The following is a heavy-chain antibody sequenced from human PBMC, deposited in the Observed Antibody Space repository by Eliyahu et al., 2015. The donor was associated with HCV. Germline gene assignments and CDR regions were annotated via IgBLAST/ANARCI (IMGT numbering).Heavy chain of an antibody. D-gene: IGHD6-19*01. V-gene: IGHV4-59*01. J-gene: IGHJ5*02. CDR1: GGSXTTYY. CDR2: IHYXRST. Sequence: QVQLQESGPGLVKPSETLSLTCTVSGGSXTTYYWSWXRQPPGKGLEWIGYIHYXRSTNYNPSLKSRVTISIDTSKNQFSLNLTSVTAADTAVYYCASGGGGIAVAGTGGWFDPWGQGTLVTVSS. CDR3: ASGGGGIAVAGTGGWFDP.